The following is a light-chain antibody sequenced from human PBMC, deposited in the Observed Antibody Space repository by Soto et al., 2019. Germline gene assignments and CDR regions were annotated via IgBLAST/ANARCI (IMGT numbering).Light chain of an antibody. CDR1: SGEVGGYNH. Sequence: SVLTQPASVSGSPGQSIPISCAGTSGEVGGYNHVAWYQQHPSKAPNLIIYEDSKRPSGVSIRFSGSKSGNTASLNISGLQAEDEADYYCSLYTSSSTYVFGTGTKVTVL. V-gene: IGLV2-14*01. CDR2: EDS. CDR3: SLYTSSSTYV. J-gene: IGLJ1*01.